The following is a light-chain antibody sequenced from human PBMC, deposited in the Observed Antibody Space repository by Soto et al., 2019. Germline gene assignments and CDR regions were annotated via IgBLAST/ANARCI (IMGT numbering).Light chain of an antibody. J-gene: IGKJ4*01. Sequence: EIVMTQSPATLSVSPGERVTLSCRASQTVRTHLAWYQQKPGQAPRLLIHGASTRAPGIPDKFSGSGSGTDFTLTISSLQSEDFAVYYCQQYHDWPPKVTFGGGTKVEIK. CDR2: GAS. CDR1: QTVRTH. CDR3: QQYHDWPPKVT. V-gene: IGKV3-15*01.